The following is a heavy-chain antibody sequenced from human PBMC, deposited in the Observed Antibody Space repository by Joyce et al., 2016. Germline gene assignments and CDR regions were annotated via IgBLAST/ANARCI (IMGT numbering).Heavy chain of an antibody. CDR2: ISFDWATQ. D-gene: IGHD3-22*01. J-gene: IGHJ4*02. Sequence: QVHLVESGGGVVQPGRSLRLSCAASGFTFRSYTMHWVRQPPGKGLEWVAAISFDWATQFYTASVKGRFAISRDNSKNTLFLEMDSLGPDDTSVYYCARNRGYDYWGQGTLVTVSS. CDR1: GFTFRSYT. CDR3: ARNRGYDY. V-gene: IGHV3-30*09.